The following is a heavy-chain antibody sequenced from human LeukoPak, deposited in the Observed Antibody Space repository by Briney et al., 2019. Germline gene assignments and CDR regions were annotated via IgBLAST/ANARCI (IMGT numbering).Heavy chain of an antibody. D-gene: IGHD6-19*01. CDR2: ISATGGST. CDR3: AKHAGVSSAWLSHFDY. CDR1: GFTFSNYA. Sequence: GGSLRVPCAASGFTFSNYAMSWVRQAPGKGLEWVSGISATGGSTYYADSVKGQFAISRDNSKNTLSLQMNNLRADDTAVYYCAKHAGVSSAWLSHFDYWGQGTLVTVSS. J-gene: IGHJ4*02. V-gene: IGHV3-23*01.